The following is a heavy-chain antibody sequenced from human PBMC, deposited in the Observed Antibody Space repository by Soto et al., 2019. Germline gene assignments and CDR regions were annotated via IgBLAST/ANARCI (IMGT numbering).Heavy chain of an antibody. CDR3: ASRGLLWFGEFPGYYFDY. CDR2: IKQDGSEK. J-gene: IGHJ4*02. CDR1: GFTFSSYW. Sequence: PGGSLRLSCAASGFTFSSYWMSWVRQAPGKGLEWVANIKQDGSEKYYVDSVKGRFTISRDNAKNSLYLQMNSLRAEDTAVYYCASRGLLWFGEFPGYYFDYWGQGTLVTVSS. V-gene: IGHV3-7*01. D-gene: IGHD3-10*01.